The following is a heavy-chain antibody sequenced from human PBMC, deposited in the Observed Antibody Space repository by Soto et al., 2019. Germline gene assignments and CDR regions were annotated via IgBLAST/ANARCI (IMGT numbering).Heavy chain of an antibody. J-gene: IGHJ5*02. CDR2: IIPKFGTT. CDR3: ARGASNSTGWYSWFDP. D-gene: IGHD6-19*01. V-gene: IGHV1-69*01. Sequence: QVQLVQSGAEVKKPGSSVKVSCKASGGTFSTYPINWVRQAPGQGLEYMGGIIPKFGTTNYAQKFRGTVTITADESTSTAYMELNNLRSEDTAVYYWARGASNSTGWYSWFDPWGQGTLVTVSS. CDR1: GGTFSTYP.